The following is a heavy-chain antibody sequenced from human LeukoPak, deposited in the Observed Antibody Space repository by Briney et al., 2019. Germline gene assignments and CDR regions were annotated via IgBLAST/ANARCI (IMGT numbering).Heavy chain of an antibody. CDR2: IHDSGST. CDR3: ARAYSGTLPAKD. J-gene: IGHJ4*02. V-gene: IGHV4-59*01. CDR1: GGSISSYY. D-gene: IGHD1-26*01. Sequence: SETLSLTCTVSGGSISSYYWTWIRQPPGKGLEWIGYIHDSGSTNYNPSLKSRVTISVGTSKNQFSLKLSSVTAADTAVYYCARAYSGTLPAKDWGQGSLVTVSS.